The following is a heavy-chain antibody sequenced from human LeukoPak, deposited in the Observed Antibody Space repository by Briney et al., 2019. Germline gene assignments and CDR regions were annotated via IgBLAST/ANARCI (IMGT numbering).Heavy chain of an antibody. CDR1: GFTFSNYA. D-gene: IGHD6-13*01. CDR3: VKSRESSIWYSLGDS. J-gene: IGHJ4*02. CDR2: ISNTGGRT. V-gene: IGHV3-23*01. Sequence: QAGGSLRLSCAASGFTFSNYAMSRVRQAPGKGLDWVAVISNTGGRTYYAQSVKGRFTISRDNDKNTLYLHLNSLRDIDTAMYYCVKSRESSIWYSLGDSWGQGTRVSVSA.